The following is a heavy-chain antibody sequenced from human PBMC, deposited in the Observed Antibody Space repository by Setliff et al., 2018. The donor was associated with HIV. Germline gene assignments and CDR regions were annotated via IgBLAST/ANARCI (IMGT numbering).Heavy chain of an antibody. Sequence: ASVKVSCKVSGYTLAELSIHWVRQAPGKGLEWMGGFDPEDVETVYAQKFQGRVTMTEDTFTDTAYMELSSLRSEDTAVYYCATVRRYYYDSSGQEYFQHRGQGTLVTVSS. CDR2: FDPEDVET. J-gene: IGHJ1*01. V-gene: IGHV1-24*01. CDR3: ATVRRYYYDSSGQEYFQH. D-gene: IGHD3-22*01. CDR1: GYTLAELS.